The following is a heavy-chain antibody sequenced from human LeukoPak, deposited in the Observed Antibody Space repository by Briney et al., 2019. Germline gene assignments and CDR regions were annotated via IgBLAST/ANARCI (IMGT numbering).Heavy chain of an antibody. CDR1: GGSISNSSYY. CDR2: IYYSGST. J-gene: IGHJ4*02. D-gene: IGHD3-16*02. V-gene: IGHV4-39*07. CDR3: ARSKGPGLGELSSFDY. Sequence: PSETLSLTCTVSGGSISNSSYYWGWIRQPPGKGLEWIGSIYYSGSTYYNPSLKSRVTISVDTSKNQFSLKLSSVTAADTAVYYCARSKGPGLGELSSFDYWGQGTLVTVSS.